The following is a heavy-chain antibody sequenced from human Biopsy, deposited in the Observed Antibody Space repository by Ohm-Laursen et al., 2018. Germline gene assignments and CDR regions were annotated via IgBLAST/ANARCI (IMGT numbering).Heavy chain of an antibody. CDR2: ISPSSTTI. CDR1: GFTFTDYD. D-gene: IGHD2-15*01. J-gene: IGHJ6*02. V-gene: IGHV3-11*01. CDR3: ARNVRLDMTDHSGVTTYSRYFAMDA. Sequence: LSLTCAASGFTFTDYDISWVRHVPGQGLEWLALISPSSTTIYYADSVRGRFFISRDDAKNSVSLEMSSLRADDTALYFCARNVRLDMTDHSGVTTYSRYFAMDAWGRGTTVTVSS.